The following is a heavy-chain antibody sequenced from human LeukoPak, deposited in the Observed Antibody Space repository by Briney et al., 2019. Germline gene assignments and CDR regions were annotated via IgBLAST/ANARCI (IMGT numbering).Heavy chain of an antibody. V-gene: IGHV1-2*02. D-gene: IGHD2-21*02. CDR2: INPNSGGT. CDR3: AKDRLLNCRGGCYIFDY. CDR1: GYAFTGYY. Sequence: ASVKVSCKASGYAFTGYYMHWVRQAPGQGLEWMGWINPNSGGTNYAQKFQGRVTMTRDTSISTAYMELSRLRSDDTAVYYCAKDRLLNCRGGCYIFDYWGQGTVVTVSS. J-gene: IGHJ4*02.